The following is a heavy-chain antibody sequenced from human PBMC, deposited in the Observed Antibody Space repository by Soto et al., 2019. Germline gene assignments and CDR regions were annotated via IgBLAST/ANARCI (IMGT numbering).Heavy chain of an antibody. CDR3: AKDEVSGNINWYFDL. D-gene: IGHD2-15*01. J-gene: IGHJ2*01. CDR2: ISGSGGIT. V-gene: IGHV3-23*01. CDR1: GVTFSSYA. Sequence: EVQLLESGGGLVQPGGSLRLSCAASGVTFSSYAMSWVRLAPGKGLYWVSAISGSGGITYYADSVKGRFTISRDNSKNTQSLPRNILRVEDTAGYYCAKDEVSGNINWYFDLWGRGTLVTVSS.